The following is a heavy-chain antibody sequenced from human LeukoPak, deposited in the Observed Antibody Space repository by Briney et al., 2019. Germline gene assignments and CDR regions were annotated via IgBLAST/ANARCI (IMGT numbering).Heavy chain of an antibody. CDR3: ARDGGAVAGLNDY. CDR1: GFIFSSYE. CDR2: ISTSGSTI. V-gene: IGHV3-48*03. Sequence: GSLRLSCAASGFIFSSYEMNWVRQAPGKGLEWVSYISTSGSTIYYADSVKGRFTISRDNAKNSLYLQMNSLRAEDTGVYYCARDGGAVAGLNDYWGQGTLVTVSS. D-gene: IGHD6-19*01. J-gene: IGHJ4*02.